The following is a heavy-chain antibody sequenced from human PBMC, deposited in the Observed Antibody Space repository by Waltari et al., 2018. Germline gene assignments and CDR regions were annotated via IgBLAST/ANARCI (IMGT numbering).Heavy chain of an antibody. V-gene: IGHV4-34*01. CDR3: ARVGYSSSSGNYLDH. CDR2: INHSGNT. J-gene: IGHJ4*02. D-gene: IGHD6-6*01. CDR1: GGALCDNY. Sequence: QVQLQQWGTGLLKPSETLSLTCAVSGGALCDNYWIWIRQPPGKGLEWIGEINHSGNTNYNSSLKSRVTISIHTSINQFSLKLSSVTAADTSVYYCARVGYSSSSGNYLDHWGQGTLVTVSS.